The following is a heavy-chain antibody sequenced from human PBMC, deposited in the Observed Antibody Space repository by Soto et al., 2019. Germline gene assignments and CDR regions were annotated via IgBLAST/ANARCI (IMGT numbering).Heavy chain of an antibody. Sequence: ETLSLTCTVSGDSISNYYWSWIRQHPGKGLEWIGYIYYSGSTNYNPSLKSRVTISVDTSKNQFSLKLSSVTAADTAVYYCARGGLVVPAAADAFDIWGQGTMVTVPS. CDR3: ARGGLVVPAAADAFDI. CDR1: GDSISNYY. V-gene: IGHV4-59*01. D-gene: IGHD2-2*01. J-gene: IGHJ3*02. CDR2: IYYSGST.